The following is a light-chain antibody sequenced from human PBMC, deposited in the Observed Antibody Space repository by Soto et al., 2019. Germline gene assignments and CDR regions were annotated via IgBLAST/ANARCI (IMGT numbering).Light chain of an antibody. CDR3: QQYNSYTWT. CDR1: QSISSW. CDR2: DAS. J-gene: IGKJ1*01. V-gene: IGKV1-5*01. Sequence: DIQMTQSPSTLSASVGDRVTITCRASQSISSWLAWYQQKPGKAPKLLIYDASSLESGVPSRFSGSGSGTEFTLTISSLQPADFATDDCQQYNSYTWTFGQGTKVEIK.